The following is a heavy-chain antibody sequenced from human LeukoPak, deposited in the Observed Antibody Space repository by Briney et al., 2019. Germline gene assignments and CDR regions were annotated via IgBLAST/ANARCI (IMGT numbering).Heavy chain of an antibody. CDR1: GFTFSSYA. CDR2: ISGSGGGT. J-gene: IGHJ6*02. D-gene: IGHD2-2*01. V-gene: IGHV3-23*01. CDR3: AKGPVVPDVRRYYYGMDV. Sequence: PGGSLRLSCAASGFTFSSYAMSWVRQAPGKGLEWVSAISGSGGGTYYADSVKGRFTISRDNSKNTLYLQMNSLRAEDTAVYYCAKGPVVPDVRRYYYGMDVWGQGTTVTVSS.